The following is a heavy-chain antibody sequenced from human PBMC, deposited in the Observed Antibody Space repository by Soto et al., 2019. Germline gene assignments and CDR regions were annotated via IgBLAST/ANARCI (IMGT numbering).Heavy chain of an antibody. D-gene: IGHD3-10*01. CDR3: ARVGSGDHLDY. V-gene: IGHV3-21*01. J-gene: IGHJ4*02. CDR2: ITSSTSYI. CDR1: GFTFSSYS. Sequence: EVQLVESGGGLVKPGGSLRLSCAASGFTFSSYSMIWVRQAPGKGLEWVSSITSSTSYIYYADSVKGRFTISRDNAKNSLYLQMNSLRAEDTAVYYCARVGSGDHLDYWGQGTLVTVSS.